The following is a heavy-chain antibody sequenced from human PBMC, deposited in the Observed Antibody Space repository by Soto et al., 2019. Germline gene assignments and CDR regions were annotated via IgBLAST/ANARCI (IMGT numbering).Heavy chain of an antibody. Sequence: EVQLVESGGGLVQPGESLRLSCAASGLTFRSYWMHWVRQAPGKGLVWVSRINTDGSVAMYVDSVKGRFTISRDNAKNTLYLHMTSLRAEDTAVYYCVKDMQLWRLDSWGQGTRVTVSS. D-gene: IGHD2-15*01. V-gene: IGHV3-74*03. J-gene: IGHJ4*02. CDR2: INTDGSVA. CDR3: VKDMQLWRLDS. CDR1: GLTFRSYW.